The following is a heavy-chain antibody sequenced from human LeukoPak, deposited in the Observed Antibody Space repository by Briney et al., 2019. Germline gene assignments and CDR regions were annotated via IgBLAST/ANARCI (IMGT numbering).Heavy chain of an antibody. J-gene: IGHJ3*02. CDR3: ARVKFEDYDTTGDAFDI. D-gene: IGHD3-22*01. V-gene: IGHV1-18*01. CDR2: ISAYNGNT. Sequence: ASVKVSCKASGYTFTSYGISWVRQAPGQGLEWMGWISAYNGNTNYAQKLQGRVTMTTDTSTSTAYMELRSLRSDDTAVYYCARVKFEDYDTTGDAFDIWGQGTMVTVSS. CDR1: GYTFTSYG.